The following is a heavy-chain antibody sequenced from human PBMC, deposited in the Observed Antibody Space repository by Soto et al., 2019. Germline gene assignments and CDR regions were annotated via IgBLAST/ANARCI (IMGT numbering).Heavy chain of an antibody. Sequence: GPALQISCKGSGYSFTSYWIGWVRQMPGKGLEWMGIVYPGDSDTRYSPSFQGQVTMTTDTSTSTAYMELRSLRSDDTAVYYCARDYSSGWYYFEYWGQGTLVPGSS. V-gene: IGHV5-51*01. J-gene: IGHJ4*02. CDR1: GYSFTSYW. D-gene: IGHD6-19*01. CDR2: VYPGDSDT. CDR3: ARDYSSGWYYFEY.